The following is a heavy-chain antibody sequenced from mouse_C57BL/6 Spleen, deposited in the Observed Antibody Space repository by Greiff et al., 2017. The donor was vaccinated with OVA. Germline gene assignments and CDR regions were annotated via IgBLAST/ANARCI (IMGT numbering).Heavy chain of an antibody. J-gene: IGHJ2*01. CDR2: FHPYNDDT. CDR1: GYTFTTYP. CDR3: ARRNDYYGSSYAFDY. V-gene: IGHV1-47*01. D-gene: IGHD1-1*01. Sequence: VQLQQSGAELVKPGASVKMSCKASGYTFTTYPVEWMKQNHGKSLEWIGNFHPYNDDTKYNEKFKGKATLTVEKSSSTVYLELSRLTSDDSAVYYCARRNDYYGSSYAFDYWGQGTTLTVSS.